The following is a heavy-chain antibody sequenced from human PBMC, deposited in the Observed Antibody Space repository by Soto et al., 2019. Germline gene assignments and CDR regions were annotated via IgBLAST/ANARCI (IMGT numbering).Heavy chain of an antibody. CDR3: ARDPSYGDYSYYGMDV. Sequence: QVQLQESGPGLVKPSQTLSLTCTVSGASINGGGYYCSWIRQHPGKGLEWIGSIYYSGNTYYSPSVKSRVTISVDTSKNHFSLRLTSVPAADTAVYYCARDPSYGDYSYYGMDVWGQGTTVTVSS. J-gene: IGHJ6*02. V-gene: IGHV4-31*03. CDR1: GASINGGGYY. D-gene: IGHD4-17*01. CDR2: IYYSGNT.